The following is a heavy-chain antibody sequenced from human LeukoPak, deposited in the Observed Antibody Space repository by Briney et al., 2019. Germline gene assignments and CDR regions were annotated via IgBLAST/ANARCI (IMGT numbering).Heavy chain of an antibody. J-gene: IGHJ4*02. V-gene: IGHV4-34*01. D-gene: IGHD6-13*01. CDR1: GGSFSGYY. Sequence: KPSETLSLTCAVYGGSFSGYYWSWIRQPPGKGLEWIGEINHSGSTNYNPSLKSQVTISVDTSKNQFSLKLSSVTAADTAVYYCARVGYSSSWRTDYWGQGTLVTVSS. CDR2: INHSGST. CDR3: ARVGYSSSWRTDY.